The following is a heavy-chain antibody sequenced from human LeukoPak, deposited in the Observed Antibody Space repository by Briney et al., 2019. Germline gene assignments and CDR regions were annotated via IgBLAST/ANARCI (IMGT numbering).Heavy chain of an antibody. CDR3: ARDPQSTGDYDILTDNYYYYGMDV. Sequence: GASVKVSCKASGYTFTSYGISWVRQAPGQGLEWMGWISAYNGNTNYAQKLQGRVTMTTDTSTSTAYMELRSLRSGDTAVYYCARDPQSTGDYDILTDNYYYYGMDVWGQGTTVTVSS. CDR2: ISAYNGNT. V-gene: IGHV1-18*01. CDR1: GYTFTSYG. J-gene: IGHJ6*02. D-gene: IGHD3-9*01.